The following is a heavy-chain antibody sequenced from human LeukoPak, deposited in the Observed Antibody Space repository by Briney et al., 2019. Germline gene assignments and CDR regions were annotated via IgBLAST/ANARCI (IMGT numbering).Heavy chain of an antibody. CDR2: IYTSGST. CDR1: GDSISNYY. CDR3: ARDSYCSSTSCYNWFDP. D-gene: IGHD2-2*01. V-gene: IGHV4-4*07. J-gene: IGHJ5*02. Sequence: SETLSLTCTVSGDSISNYYWSWIRQPPGKGLEWIGRIYTSGSTNYNPSLKSRVTMSVDTSKNQFSLKLSSVTAADTAVYYCARDSYCSSTSCYNWFDPWGQGTLVTVSS.